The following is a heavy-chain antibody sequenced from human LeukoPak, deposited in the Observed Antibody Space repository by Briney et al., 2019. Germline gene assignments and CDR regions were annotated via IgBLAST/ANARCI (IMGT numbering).Heavy chain of an antibody. Sequence: GGSLRLSCAASGFTFSNFWMHWVRQAPGKGLVWVSHINPDGSTTTYADSVKGRFTISRDNAKNSLYLQMNSLRAEDTALYYCAKDIYSSSSGLFDYWGQGTLVTVSS. D-gene: IGHD6-6*01. J-gene: IGHJ4*02. CDR3: AKDIYSSSSGLFDY. CDR2: INPDGSTT. CDR1: GFTFSNFW. V-gene: IGHV3-74*01.